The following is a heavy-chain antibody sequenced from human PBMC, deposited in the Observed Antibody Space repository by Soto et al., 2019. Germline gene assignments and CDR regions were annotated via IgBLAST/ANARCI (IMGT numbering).Heavy chain of an antibody. J-gene: IGHJ6*02. CDR1: GGSFSGYY. CDR2: VNDSGNS. D-gene: IGHD5-18*01. Sequence: PSETLSLTCGVSGGSFSGYYWSWIRQPPGKGLEWIGGVNDSGNSNCNPSLKSRVTISVDTSKNQFSLKLSSVTAADTAVYYCARLINTAMVTYSYYYYGMDVWGQGTTVTVSS. V-gene: IGHV4-34*01. CDR3: ARLINTAMVTYSYYYYGMDV.